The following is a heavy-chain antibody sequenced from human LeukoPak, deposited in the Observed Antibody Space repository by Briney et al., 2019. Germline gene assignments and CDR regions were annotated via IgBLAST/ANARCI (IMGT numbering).Heavy chain of an antibody. CDR1: GFTFRSYS. V-gene: IGHV3-21*04. J-gene: IGHJ5*02. CDR2: IDSSSSYM. D-gene: IGHD2-2*02. CDR3: ARDLRFCSGPTCYTSRFDP. Sequence: PGGSLRLSCAASGFTFRSYSMSWVRQAPGKGLEWVSSIDSSSSYMYYADSVKGRFTISRDNAKNSLFLQMDSLRAEDTAVYYCARDLRFCSGPTCYTSRFDPWGQGTLVTVSS.